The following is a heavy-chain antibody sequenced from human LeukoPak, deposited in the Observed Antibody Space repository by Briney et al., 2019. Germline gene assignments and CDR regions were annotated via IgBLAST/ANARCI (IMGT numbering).Heavy chain of an antibody. V-gene: IGHV5-51*01. CDR1: GYSFTSYW. D-gene: IGHD3-10*01. CDR2: IYPGDSDT. CDR3: ARRNGRTVRGVIDYYGMDV. J-gene: IGHJ6*02. Sequence: GESLKISCKGSGYSFTSYWIGWVRQMPGKGLEWMGIIYPGDSDTRYSPSFQGQVTISADKSISTAYLQWSSLKASDTAMYYCARRNGRTVRGVIDYYGMDVWGQGTTVTVSS.